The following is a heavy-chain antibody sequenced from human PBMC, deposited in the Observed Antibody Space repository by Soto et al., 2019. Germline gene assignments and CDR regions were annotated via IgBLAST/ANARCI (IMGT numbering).Heavy chain of an antibody. V-gene: IGHV4-39*01. Sequence: QLQLQESGPGLVKPSETLSLTCSVSDDSINSDKYYWGWIRQPPGKGLEWIGSIYYRGNAYYNPSLQTRVTISLDKSRSQFSLKLNSVTAADSAVYFCARREGLATISYYFDVWGPGALVTVSS. J-gene: IGHJ4*02. CDR3: ARREGLATISYYFDV. D-gene: IGHD3-9*01. CDR2: IYYRGNA. CDR1: DDSINSDKYY.